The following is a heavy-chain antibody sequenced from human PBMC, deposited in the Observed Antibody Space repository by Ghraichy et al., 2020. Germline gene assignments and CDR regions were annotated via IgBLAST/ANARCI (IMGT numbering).Heavy chain of an antibody. J-gene: IGHJ6*03. CDR2: INQDGSDH. D-gene: IGHD3-10*01. CDR1: GFSFGSYW. Sequence: GESLNISCEASGFSFGSYWMSWVRQPPGKGPEWVAHINQDGSDHYYVDFVRGRFVISRDNAKNSVFLQMNNLGAEDAAVYYCARRRFRSQGGSVYYYMDVWSKGTTVTV. CDR3: ARRRFRSQGGSVYYYMDV. V-gene: IGHV3-7*03.